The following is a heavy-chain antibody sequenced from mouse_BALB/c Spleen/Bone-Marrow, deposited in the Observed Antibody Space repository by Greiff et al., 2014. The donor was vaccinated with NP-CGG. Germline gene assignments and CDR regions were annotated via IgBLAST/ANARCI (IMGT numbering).Heavy chain of an antibody. CDR2: INPYNGDT. CDR1: GYPFTGYF. D-gene: IGHD2-4*01. V-gene: IGHV1-20*02. J-gene: IGHJ2*01. CDR3: ARDYYDYYFDY. Sequence: VQLQQSGPELVKPGASVKISCKASGYPFTGYFMNWVMQSHGKSLEWIGRINPYNGDTFYNQKFRGKSTVTVDKSSSTAHMELRSVASEDSAVYYCARDYYDYYFDYWGQGTTLTVSS.